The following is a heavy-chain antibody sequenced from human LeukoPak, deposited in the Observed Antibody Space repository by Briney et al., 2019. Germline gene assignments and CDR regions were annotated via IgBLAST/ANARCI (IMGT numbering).Heavy chain of an antibody. J-gene: IGHJ5*02. V-gene: IGHV3-74*01. D-gene: IGHD3-22*01. Sequence: PGGSLRLSCVASEFTFSNNWMHWVRQAPGKGLVWVSRIISDGSITTYADFVKGRFTISRDNAKNTLYLQMNSLRAEDTAVYYCVRGHYDSSGNSRDWFDPWGQGTLVTDSS. CDR3: VRGHYDSSGNSRDWFDP. CDR2: IISDGSIT. CDR1: EFTFSNNW.